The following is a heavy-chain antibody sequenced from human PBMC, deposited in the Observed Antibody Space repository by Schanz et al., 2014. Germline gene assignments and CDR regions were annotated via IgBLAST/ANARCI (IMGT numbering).Heavy chain of an antibody. J-gene: IGHJ6*02. CDR3: YGMDV. CDR2: IFFRGST. Sequence: QVQLQESGPGLVKPSQTLSLTCAVSGGSISSGGYSWSWIRQPPGKGLEWIGYIFFRGSTYYNPSLKSGVTISIDTSKTQFSLRLTSVPAADTAVYYCYGMDVWGQGTTVTVSS. V-gene: IGHV4-30-4*07. CDR1: GGSISSGGYS.